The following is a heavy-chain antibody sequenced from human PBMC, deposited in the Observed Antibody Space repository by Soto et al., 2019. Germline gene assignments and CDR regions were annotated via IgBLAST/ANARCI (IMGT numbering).Heavy chain of an antibody. CDR1: AGSIRSRHW. CDR3: ARRGGRPFKEGRNFDY. CDR2: IYHSGST. J-gene: IGHJ4*02. V-gene: IGHV4-4*02. Sequence: SETLSLICPVTAGSIRSRHWCSSVLQPPGKGLEWIGEIYHSGSTNYNPSLKSRVTISVDKSKNQFSLKLSSVTAADTAVYYCARRGGRPFKEGRNFDYWGQGTLVTVS. D-gene: IGHD2-15*01.